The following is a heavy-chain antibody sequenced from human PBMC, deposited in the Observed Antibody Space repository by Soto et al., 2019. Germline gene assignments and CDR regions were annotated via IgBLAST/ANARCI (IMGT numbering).Heavy chain of an antibody. Sequence: GGSLRLSCAASGFTLRSYSMNWVRQAPGKGLEWVSYISGSGAYIYYADSVKGRFTISRDNSKNSLYLQVNSLRDEDTAVYYCARLGAYWGQGTLVTVSS. CDR1: GFTLRSYS. CDR2: ISGSGAYI. CDR3: ARLGAY. V-gene: IGHV3-21*01. J-gene: IGHJ4*02.